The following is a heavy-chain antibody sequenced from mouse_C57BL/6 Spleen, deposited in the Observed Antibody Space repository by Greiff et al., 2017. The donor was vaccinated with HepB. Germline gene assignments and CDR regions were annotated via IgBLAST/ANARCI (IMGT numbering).Heavy chain of an antibody. J-gene: IGHJ2*01. CDR3: ARSVTTVVAADY. V-gene: IGHV1-80*01. D-gene: IGHD1-1*01. CDR1: GYAFSSYW. Sequence: VQVVESGAELVKPGASVKISCKASGYAFSSYWMNWVKQRPGKGLEWIGQIYPGDGDTNYNGKFKGKATLTADKSSSTAYMQLSSLTSEDSAVYFCARSVTTVVAADYWGQGTTLTVSS. CDR2: IYPGDGDT.